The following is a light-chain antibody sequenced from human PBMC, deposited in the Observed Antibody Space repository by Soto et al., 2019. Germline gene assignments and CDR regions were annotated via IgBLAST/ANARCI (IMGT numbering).Light chain of an antibody. CDR2: QDT. V-gene: IGLV3-1*01. CDR1: KLGEKY. Sequence: SYELTQPPSVSVSPGQTASITCSGDKLGEKYASWYQQKPGQSPVLVIYQDTKRPSGIPERFSGSNSGNTATLTISGTQPMDEADYYCQAWDTSTRVFGTGTKVTVL. CDR3: QAWDTSTRV. J-gene: IGLJ1*01.